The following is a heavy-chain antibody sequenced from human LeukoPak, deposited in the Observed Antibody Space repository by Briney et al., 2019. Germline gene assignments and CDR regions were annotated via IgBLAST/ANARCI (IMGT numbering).Heavy chain of an antibody. J-gene: IGHJ4*02. CDR1: GYTFTSYG. V-gene: IGHV1-18*01. CDR3: ARTYPQYYYGSGRSLGAFDY. CDR2: ISAYNGNT. Sequence: ASVKVSCKASGYTFTSYGISWVRQAPGQGLEWMGWISAYNGNTNYAQKLQGRVTMTTDTSTSTANMELRSLRSDDTAVYYCARTYPQYYYGSGRSLGAFDYWGQGTLVTVSS. D-gene: IGHD3-10*01.